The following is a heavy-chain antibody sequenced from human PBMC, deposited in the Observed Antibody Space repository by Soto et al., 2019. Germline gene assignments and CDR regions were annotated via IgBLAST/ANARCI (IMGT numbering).Heavy chain of an antibody. D-gene: IGHD1-26*01. CDR2: IYYSGST. V-gene: IGHV4-39*01. CDR1: GGSISSSSYY. Sequence: QLQLQESGPGLVKPSETLSLTCTVSGGSISSSSYYWGWLRQPPGKGLEWIGSIYYSGSTYYNPSLESRVTISVDTSKNQFSLKLSSVTAADTAVYYCARQKVGATGDFDYWGQGTLVTVSS. J-gene: IGHJ4*02. CDR3: ARQKVGATGDFDY.